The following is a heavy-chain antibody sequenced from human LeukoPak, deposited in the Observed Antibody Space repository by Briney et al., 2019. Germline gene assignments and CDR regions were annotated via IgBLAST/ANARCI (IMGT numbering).Heavy chain of an antibody. CDR2: ISAYNGNT. V-gene: IGHV1-18*01. J-gene: IGHJ4*02. CDR1: GYTFTIYG. Sequence: ASVKVSCKASGYTFTIYGISWVRQAPGQGLEWMGWISAYNGNTNYAQKLQGRVTMTTDTSTSTAYMELRSLRSDDTAVYYCARGSEGDSSGHYGLGYRGQGTLVTVYS. CDR3: ARGSEGDSSGHYGLGY. D-gene: IGHD3-22*01.